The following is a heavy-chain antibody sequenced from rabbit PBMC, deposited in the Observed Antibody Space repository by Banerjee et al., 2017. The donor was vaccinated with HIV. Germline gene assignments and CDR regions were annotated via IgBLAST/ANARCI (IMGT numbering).Heavy chain of an antibody. CDR2: IYIGGGNT. Sequence: QEQLEESGGDLVKPEGSLTLTCTASGFSFSNGYVMCWVRQAPGKGLEWIGYIYIGGGNTDYASWVNGRFTISSDNTQNTVSLQMTSLTAADTATYFCARDGADSNYSFNLWGQGTLVTVS. CDR1: GFSFSNGYV. CDR3: ARDGADSNYSFNL. J-gene: IGHJ4*01. D-gene: IGHD8-1*01. V-gene: IGHV1S45*01.